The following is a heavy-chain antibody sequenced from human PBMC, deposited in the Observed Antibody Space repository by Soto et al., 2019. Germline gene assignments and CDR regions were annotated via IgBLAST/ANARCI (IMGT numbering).Heavy chain of an antibody. Sequence: EVQVVESGGGLVKPGGSLKLSCTASGFTFDSYTMNWLRQAPGRGLEWVSSISATTTYKYYADSVKGRVIISRDNARNSLYLQTNSLRAEDTAVYYCARGGTSKSGHLWYFDLWGRGTLVTVSS. CDR3: ARGGTSKSGHLWYFDL. J-gene: IGHJ2*01. V-gene: IGHV3-21*01. D-gene: IGHD1-1*01. CDR1: GFTFDSYT. CDR2: ISATTTYK.